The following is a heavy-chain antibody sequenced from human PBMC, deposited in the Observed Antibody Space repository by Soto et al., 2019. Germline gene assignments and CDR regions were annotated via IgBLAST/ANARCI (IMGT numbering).Heavy chain of an antibody. CDR2: INHIGTT. Sequence: QVQLPQWGAGLLRPSETLSLTCAVYGGSFSGYYWSWIRQPPGKGLQWIGKINHIGTTNYNPSLKSRVTISVDTSKNQFSLKLSSVTAADTAVYYCARFDSSGWDFDYWGQGNLVIVSS. CDR1: GGSFSGYY. CDR3: ARFDSSGWDFDY. J-gene: IGHJ4*02. V-gene: IGHV4-34*01. D-gene: IGHD6-19*01.